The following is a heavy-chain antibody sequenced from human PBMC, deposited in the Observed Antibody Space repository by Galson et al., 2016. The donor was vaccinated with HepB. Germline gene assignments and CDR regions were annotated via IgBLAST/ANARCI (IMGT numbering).Heavy chain of an antibody. CDR2: INSDGSTT. V-gene: IGHV3-74*01. CDR1: GFTFTNYW. D-gene: IGHD2-15*01. CDR3: ARIGEYGDHIVDRHCDS. Sequence: SLRLSCAASGFTFTNYWMHWVRQAPGKGLVWVSRINSDGSTTTYADSVKGRFTISRDNAKNTLYLQMDSLRADDTAVYYCARIGEYGDHIVDRHCDSWGQGTLVTVSS. J-gene: IGHJ5*01.